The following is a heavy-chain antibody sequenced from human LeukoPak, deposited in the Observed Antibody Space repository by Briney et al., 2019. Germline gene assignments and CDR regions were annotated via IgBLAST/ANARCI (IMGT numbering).Heavy chain of an antibody. CDR1: GFTFSTYW. CDR3: GRDNWGSLAY. D-gene: IGHD7-27*01. J-gene: IGHJ4*02. V-gene: IGHV3-74*01. CDR2: INPDGSST. Sequence: GGSLRLSCAASGFTFSTYWMHWVRQAPGKGLVWVSRINPDGSSTSYADSVKGRFTISRDNAKHTLYLQRNSLRAADPAVYYRGRDNWGSLAYWGQGTLVTVSS.